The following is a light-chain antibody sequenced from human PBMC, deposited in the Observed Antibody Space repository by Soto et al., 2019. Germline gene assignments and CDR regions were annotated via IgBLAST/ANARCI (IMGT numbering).Light chain of an antibody. V-gene: IGLV2-14*01. CDR2: EVS. J-gene: IGLJ1*01. CDR3: SSYTSSSTLV. CDR1: SSDVGGYNY. Sequence: QSALTQPASVSGSPGQSITISCTGTSSDVGGYNYVSWYQQHPGKAPKLMIYEVSNRPSGVYNRFSGSKSGNTASLTISGLQAEDEDDYYCSSYTSSSTLVFGTGTKLTVL.